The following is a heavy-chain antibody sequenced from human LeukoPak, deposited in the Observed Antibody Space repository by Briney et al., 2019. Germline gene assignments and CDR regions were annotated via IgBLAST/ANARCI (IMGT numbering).Heavy chain of an antibody. CDR3: ARAQYDGFSSGYSGGFYYMDV. V-gene: IGHV4-59*01. CDR1: GGSIRSSY. D-gene: IGHD3-3*01. J-gene: IGHJ6*03. Sequence: KPSETLSLTCTVSGGSIRSSYWSWIRQPPGQGLEWIGYISNSGSANYNPSLRGRVSISVGMFNNQIFLDLTSVTAADTAVYYCARAQYDGFSSGYSGGFYYMDVWGKGTTVSVSS. CDR2: ISNSGSA.